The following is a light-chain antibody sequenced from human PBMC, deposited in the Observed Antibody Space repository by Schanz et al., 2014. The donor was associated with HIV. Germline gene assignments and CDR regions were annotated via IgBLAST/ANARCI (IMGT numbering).Light chain of an antibody. V-gene: IGLV1-40*01. J-gene: IGLJ2*01. CDR1: SSNIGAGYD. CDR2: DND. CDR3: AAWDDSLSGRV. Sequence: QSVLTQPPSLSGAPGQRISLSCNGSSSNIGAGYDVHWYQHFPGTAPRLLIFDNDNRPSGVPDRISGSKSGTSASLAISGLRSEDEADYYCAAWDDSLSGRVFGGGTKVTVL.